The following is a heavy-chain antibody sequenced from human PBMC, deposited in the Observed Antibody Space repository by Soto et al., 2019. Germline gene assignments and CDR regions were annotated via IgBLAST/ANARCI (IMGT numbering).Heavy chain of an antibody. D-gene: IGHD5-18*01. Sequence: QVQLQESGPGLVKPSQTLSLTCTVSGGSISSDHYYWSWIRQPPGKGPEWIGYIYYSGSTYYNPSLKIRVTISLDTSKNQFSLNLSSVTAADTAVYYCARVRYSYGYMDYWGQGTLVTVSS. J-gene: IGHJ4*02. CDR2: IYYSGST. V-gene: IGHV4-30-4*01. CDR1: GGSISSDHYY. CDR3: ARVRYSYGYMDY.